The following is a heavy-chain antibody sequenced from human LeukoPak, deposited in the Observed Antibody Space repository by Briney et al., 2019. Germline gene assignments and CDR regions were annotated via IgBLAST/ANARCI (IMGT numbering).Heavy chain of an antibody. D-gene: IGHD2-2*02. CDR1: GGSISSYY. Sequence: SETLSLTCTVSGGSISSYYWSWIRQPPGKGLEWIGYIYYSGSTNYNPSLKSRVTISVDMSKNQFSLKLSSVTAADTAVYYCARSDCSSTSCYNPYYYYYGMDVWGQGTTVTVSS. CDR2: IYYSGST. J-gene: IGHJ6*02. V-gene: IGHV4-59*01. CDR3: ARSDCSSTSCYNPYYYYYGMDV.